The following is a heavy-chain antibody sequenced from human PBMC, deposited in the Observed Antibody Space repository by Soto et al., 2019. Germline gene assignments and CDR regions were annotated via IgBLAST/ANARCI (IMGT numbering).Heavy chain of an antibody. J-gene: IGHJ5*01. CDR1: GFTFSSYG. D-gene: IGHD2-15*01. CDR2: IPYDGSNK. Sequence: QVQLVESGGGVVQPGRSLRLSCAASGFTFSSYGMHWVRQAPGKGLEWVAVIPYDGSNKYYADSVKGRFTISRDNSKNTLYLQMNRLRAEDTAVYYCAPPIGFDPWGQGTLVTVSS. V-gene: IGHV3-30*03. CDR3: APPIGFDP.